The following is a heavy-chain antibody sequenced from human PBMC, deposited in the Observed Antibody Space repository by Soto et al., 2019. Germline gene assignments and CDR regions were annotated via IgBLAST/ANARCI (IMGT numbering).Heavy chain of an antibody. D-gene: IGHD5-18*01. Sequence: GGSLILSCVVSGFTFSSHSMNWVRQAPGKGLEWVSSITTSSDSIYYTDSVKGRFTLSRDDAKNSLFLQMNSLRAEDTAVYYCARSTRGFSYGKIDSWGQGTLVTVSS. J-gene: IGHJ4*02. CDR2: ITTSSDSI. V-gene: IGHV3-21*01. CDR1: GFTFSSHS. CDR3: ARSTRGFSYGKIDS.